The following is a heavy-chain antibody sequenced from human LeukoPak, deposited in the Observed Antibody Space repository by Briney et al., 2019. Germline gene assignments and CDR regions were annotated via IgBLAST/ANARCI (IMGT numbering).Heavy chain of an antibody. Sequence: PGGSLRLSCAASGFTFSSYAMHWVRQAPGQGLEWVAVISYDGSNKYYADSVKGRFTISRDNSKNTLYLQMNSLRAEDTAVYYCAGGVDSSGYSADWGQGTLVTVSS. V-gene: IGHV3-30-3*01. CDR1: GFTFSSYA. D-gene: IGHD3-22*01. CDR2: ISYDGSNK. J-gene: IGHJ4*02. CDR3: AGGVDSSGYSAD.